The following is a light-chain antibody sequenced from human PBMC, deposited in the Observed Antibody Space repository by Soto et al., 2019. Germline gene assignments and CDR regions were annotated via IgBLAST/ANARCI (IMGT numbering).Light chain of an antibody. J-gene: IGLJ1*01. V-gene: IGLV2-14*01. Sequence: QSLLTQPSSVSGSPGQSITISCTGTSSDVGGYDYVSWYQQHPDKAPKLIIYEVTDRPSGVSSRFSGSKPGNTASLTISGLQAEDEADYYCSSLTSGSTRVFGTGTKVTVL. CDR1: SSDVGGYDY. CDR2: EVT. CDR3: SSLTSGSTRV.